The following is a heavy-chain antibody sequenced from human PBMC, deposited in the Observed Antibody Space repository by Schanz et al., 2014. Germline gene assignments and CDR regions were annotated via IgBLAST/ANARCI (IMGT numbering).Heavy chain of an antibody. Sequence: QVQLVQSGTQVKKPGASVKVSCKASGYTLSAYSLHWVRQAPGQGLEWMGIINPSGGGTSYALRFQDRVTVTRDTSRSTVYMELSSLRSEDTAVYYCARSNYYDNSDYYNSFDYWGQGTRVTVSS. D-gene: IGHD3-22*01. V-gene: IGHV1-46*01. CDR2: INPSGGGT. CDR1: GYTLSAYS. CDR3: ARSNYYDNSDYYNSFDY. J-gene: IGHJ4*02.